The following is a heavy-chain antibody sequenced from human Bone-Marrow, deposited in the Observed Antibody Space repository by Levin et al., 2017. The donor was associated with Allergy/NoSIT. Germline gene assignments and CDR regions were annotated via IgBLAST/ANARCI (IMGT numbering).Heavy chain of an antibody. CDR2: INHSGST. CDR3: ARSPPGDYGFDY. Sequence: SQTLSLTCAVYGGSFSGYYWSWIRQPPGKGLEWIGEINHSGSTNYNPSLKSRVTISVDTSKNQFSLKLSSVTAADTAVYYCARSPPGDYGFDYWGQGTLVTVSS. V-gene: IGHV4-34*01. CDR1: GGSFSGYY. D-gene: IGHD4-17*01. J-gene: IGHJ4*02.